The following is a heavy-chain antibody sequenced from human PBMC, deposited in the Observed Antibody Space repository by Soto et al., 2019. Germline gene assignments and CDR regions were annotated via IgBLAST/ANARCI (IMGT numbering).Heavy chain of an antibody. J-gene: IGHJ4*02. CDR3: ARGGRDGYNSLNY. CDR2: ISYDGSNK. Sequence: QVQLVESGGGVVQPGRSLRLSCAASGFTFSSYAMHWVRQAPGKGLEWVALISYDGSNKYYADSVEGRFTISRDNSKNTLYLQMNSLRAEDTAVYYCARGGRDGYNSLNYWGQGTLLTVSS. D-gene: IGHD5-12*01. CDR1: GFTFSSYA. V-gene: IGHV3-30-3*01.